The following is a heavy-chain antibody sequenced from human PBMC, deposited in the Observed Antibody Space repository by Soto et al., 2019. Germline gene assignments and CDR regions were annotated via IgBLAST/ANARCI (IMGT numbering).Heavy chain of an antibody. CDR3: ARDRVYYDSSGYSRMGFDY. Sequence: SVKVSCKASGGTFSSYAISWLRQSPGQGLEWMGGIIPIFGTANYAQKFQGRVTITADESTGTAYMELSSLRSEDTAVYYCARDRVYYDSSGYSRMGFDYWGQGTLVTVSS. CDR1: GGTFSSYA. J-gene: IGHJ4*02. CDR2: IIPIFGTA. V-gene: IGHV1-69*13. D-gene: IGHD3-22*01.